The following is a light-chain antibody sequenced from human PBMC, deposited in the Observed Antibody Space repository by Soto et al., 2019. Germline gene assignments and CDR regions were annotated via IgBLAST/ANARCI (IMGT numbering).Light chain of an antibody. CDR3: AAWDDSLNGRGV. Sequence: QAVVTQPPSASGTPGQRVTISCSGSSSNIGSNTVNWYQQLPGTAPKLLIYSNNQRPSGVPDRFSGSRSGTSASLAISGLQSEDEGDYYCAAWDDSLNGRGVFGLGTKLIVL. CDR2: SNN. CDR1: SSNIGSNT. V-gene: IGLV1-44*01. J-gene: IGLJ3*02.